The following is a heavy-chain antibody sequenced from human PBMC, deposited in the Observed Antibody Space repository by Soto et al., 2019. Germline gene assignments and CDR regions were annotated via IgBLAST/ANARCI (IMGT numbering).Heavy chain of an antibody. D-gene: IGHD3-9*01. CDR1: GGSISSYY. Sequence: SETLSLTCTVSGGSISSYYWSWIRQPPGKGLEWIGYIYYSGSTNYNPSLKSRVTISVDTSKNQFSLKLSSVTAADTAVYYCARHKAPRTFYDILVAFDIWGQGTMVTVSS. J-gene: IGHJ3*02. CDR3: ARHKAPRTFYDILVAFDI. V-gene: IGHV4-59*08. CDR2: IYYSGST.